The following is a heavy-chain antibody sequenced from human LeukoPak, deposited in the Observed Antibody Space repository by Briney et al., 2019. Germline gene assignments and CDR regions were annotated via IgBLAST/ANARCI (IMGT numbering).Heavy chain of an antibody. D-gene: IGHD3-9*01. CDR2: IYYSGST. J-gene: IGHJ6*02. CDR3: ARHLRYFDWRIYYYGMDV. CDR1: GGSISSYY. V-gene: IGHV4-59*08. Sequence: SETLSLTCTVSGGSISSYYWSWIRQPPGKGLEWIGYIYYSGSTNYNPSLKSRVTISVDTSKNQFSLKLSSVTAADTAVYYCARHLRYFDWRIYYYGMDVWGQGTTVTVSS.